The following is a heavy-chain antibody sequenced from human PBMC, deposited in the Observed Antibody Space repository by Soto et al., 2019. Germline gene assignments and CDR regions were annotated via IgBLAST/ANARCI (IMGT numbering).Heavy chain of an antibody. D-gene: IGHD3-3*01. V-gene: IGHV3-7*01. CDR3: ARHDDRDANY. Sequence: GGSLRLSCAASGFTFGKYWMAWVRQAPGKGLEWLANIKRDGSEKYYVDSVKGRFTISRDNAKNSLYLQMSSLRVEDTAVYYCARHDDRDANYWGQGTLVTVSS. CDR1: GFTFGKYW. CDR2: IKRDGSEK. J-gene: IGHJ4*02.